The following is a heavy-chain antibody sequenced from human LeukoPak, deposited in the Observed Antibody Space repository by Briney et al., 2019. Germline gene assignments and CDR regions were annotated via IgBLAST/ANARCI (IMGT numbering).Heavy chain of an antibody. CDR3: GRLFYDFWSGHYYYYMDV. CDR1: GGSIRSTIYY. D-gene: IGHD3-3*01. V-gene: IGHV4-39*01. J-gene: IGHJ6*03. Sequence: PSETLSLTCTVSGGSIRSTIYYWGWIRHPPGKGLEWIGSIYYSGSTYYNPSLKSRVTISVDTSKNQFSLKLSSVTAADTAVYYCGRLFYDFWSGHYYYYMDVWGKGTTVTVSS. CDR2: IYYSGST.